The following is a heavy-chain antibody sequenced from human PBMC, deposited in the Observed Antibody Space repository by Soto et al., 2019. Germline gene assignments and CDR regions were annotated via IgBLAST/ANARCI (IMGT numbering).Heavy chain of an antibody. CDR1: GFTFSSNS. CDR3: ARVIWSGHLTSDL. J-gene: IGHJ5*02. Sequence: EVQVVESGGGLVQPGGSLRLSCAASGFTFSSNSMNWVRQAPGKGLEWISYSSISSSTIYADSVKGRFTISRDNAKNSLYLQMNSLRDEDTAVYYCARVIWSGHLTSDLWGQGTLVTVSS. V-gene: IGHV3-48*02. D-gene: IGHD3-3*01. CDR2: SSISSSTI.